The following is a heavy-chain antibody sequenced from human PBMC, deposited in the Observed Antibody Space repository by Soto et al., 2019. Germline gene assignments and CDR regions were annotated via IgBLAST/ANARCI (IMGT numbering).Heavy chain of an antibody. J-gene: IGHJ4*02. Sequence: GGSLRLSCAASGFIFSSYDLSWIRQAPGKGLEWVSAISASGTITGYADSVKGRFTISRDNSKNTLLLQMNSLGAEDTAVYYCAKDSNKYSSSLRGRYFDYWGQGSGVTVSS. CDR3: AKDSNKYSSSLRGRYFDY. V-gene: IGHV3-23*01. CDR1: GFIFSSYD. CDR2: ISASGTIT. D-gene: IGHD4-4*01.